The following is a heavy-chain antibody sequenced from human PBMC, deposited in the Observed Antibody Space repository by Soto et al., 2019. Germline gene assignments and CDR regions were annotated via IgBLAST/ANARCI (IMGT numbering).Heavy chain of an antibody. J-gene: IGHJ4*02. V-gene: IGHV1-69*12. CDR3: ARDRHVAVAGEFDY. CDR2: IIPIFGTA. Sequence: QVQLVQSGAEVKKPGSSVKVSCKASGGTFSSYAISWVRQAPGQGLEWMGGIIPIFGTANYAQKVKGRVTITADESTSTAYMELSSLRSEDTAVYYCARDRHVAVAGEFDYWGQGTLVTVSS. D-gene: IGHD6-19*01. CDR1: GGTFSSYA.